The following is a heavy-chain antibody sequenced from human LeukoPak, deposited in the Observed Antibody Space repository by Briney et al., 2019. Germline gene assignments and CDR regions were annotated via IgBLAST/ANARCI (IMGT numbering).Heavy chain of an antibody. V-gene: IGHV4-59*01. CDR2: IYYSGSI. CDR3: ARGTRKDLRYFDWLFHWYFDL. CDR1: GGSISTYY. J-gene: IGHJ2*01. Sequence: SESLSLTCTVSGGSISTYYWSWIRQPPGKGLEWIGYIYYSGSINYNPSLKSRVTISVDTSKNQFSLKLSSVTAADTAVYYCARGTRKDLRYFDWLFHWYFDLWGRGTLVTVSS. D-gene: IGHD3-9*01.